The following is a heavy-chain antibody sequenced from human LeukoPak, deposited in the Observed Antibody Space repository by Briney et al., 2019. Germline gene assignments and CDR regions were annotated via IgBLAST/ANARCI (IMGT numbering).Heavy chain of an antibody. D-gene: IGHD3-10*01. J-gene: IGHJ4*02. CDR3: ARGPYGSGSYY. V-gene: IGHV4-4*07. CDR1: GASISSYY. Sequence: KPSETLSLTCTVSGASISSYYWNWIRQPAGKGLEWIGRIFTSGSANYNPSLKSRVTMSVDTSKNQFSLKLTSVTAADTAVYFCARGPYGSGSYYWGQGTLVTVSS. CDR2: IFTSGSA.